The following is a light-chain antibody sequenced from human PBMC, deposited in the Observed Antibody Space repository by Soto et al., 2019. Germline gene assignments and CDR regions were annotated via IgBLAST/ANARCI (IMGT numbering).Light chain of an antibody. CDR2: DAS. Sequence: DIQMTQSPSTLSASVGDRVTITFRASQSISSWLAWYQQKPGKAPKLLIYDASSLESGVPSRFSGSGSGTEFTLTISSLQPDDFATYYCQQYNSYGTFGQGTKADI. CDR1: QSISSW. J-gene: IGKJ1*01. V-gene: IGKV1-5*01. CDR3: QQYNSYGT.